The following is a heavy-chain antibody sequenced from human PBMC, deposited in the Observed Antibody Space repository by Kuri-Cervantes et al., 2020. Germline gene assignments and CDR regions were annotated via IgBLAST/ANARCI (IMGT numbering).Heavy chain of an antibody. CDR3: ARGGVAGKYYFDY. CDR2: IYYIGST. D-gene: IGHD6-19*01. J-gene: IGHJ4*02. CDR1: GGSVSTDSHY. V-gene: IGHV4-61*01. Sequence: SETLSLTCTVPGGSVSTDSHYWSWIRQPPGKGLEWIGYIYYIGSTNYNPSLKSRVTISVDTSKNQFSLKLSSVTAADTAVYYCARGGVAGKYYFDYWGQGTLVTVSS.